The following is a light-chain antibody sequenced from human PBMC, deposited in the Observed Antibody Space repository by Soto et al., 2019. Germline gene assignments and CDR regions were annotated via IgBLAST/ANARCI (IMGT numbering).Light chain of an antibody. CDR2: GAS. V-gene: IGKV3-20*01. CDR1: QSVSGNY. J-gene: IGKJ4*01. Sequence: ENVLTQSPGTLSLSPGERATLSCRASQSVSGNYLAWYQHKPGQAPRLLIYGASSRATGIADRFSGSGSGIAYTLTISRLEPEDFAVYYCHQDGSSPLPGGSPLPFSGATMVEIK. CDR3: HQDGSSPLPGGSPLP.